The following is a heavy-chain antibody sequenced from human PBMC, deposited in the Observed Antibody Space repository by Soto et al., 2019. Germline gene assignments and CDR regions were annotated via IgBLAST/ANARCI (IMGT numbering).Heavy chain of an antibody. V-gene: IGHV4-59*01. CDR3: AREGNLGRWLQPLDF. CDR1: GDSISAYS. CDR2: IHYNGNT. Sequence: QVQLQVSGPGRVKPSETLSLTCTVSGDSISAYSWSWVRQPPGKGLGWIGNIHYNGNTKYNPSLKSRVTMSLDTSKNQFSLRLISVTAADTAKYFCAREGNLGRWLQPLDFWGQGTLVTVSS. J-gene: IGHJ4*02. D-gene: IGHD5-12*01.